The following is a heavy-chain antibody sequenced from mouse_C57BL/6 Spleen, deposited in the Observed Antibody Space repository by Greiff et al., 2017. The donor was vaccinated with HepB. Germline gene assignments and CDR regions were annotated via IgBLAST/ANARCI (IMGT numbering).Heavy chain of an antibody. J-gene: IGHJ3*01. CDR1: GYTFTDYY. CDR2: IFPGSGST. CDR3: ARREGYYYGSSSSWFAY. D-gene: IGHD1-1*01. V-gene: IGHV1-75*01. Sequence: VQGVESGPELVKPGASVKISCKASGYTFTDYYINWVKQRPGQGLEWIGWIFPGSGSTYYNEKFKGKATLTVDKSSSTAYMLLSSLTSEDSAVYFCARREGYYYGSSSSWFAYWGQGTLVTVSA.